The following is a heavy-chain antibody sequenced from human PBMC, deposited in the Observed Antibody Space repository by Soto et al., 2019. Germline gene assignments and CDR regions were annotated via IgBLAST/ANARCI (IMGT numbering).Heavy chain of an antibody. J-gene: IGHJ6*02. CDR1: GYTFTSYG. CDR3: ARVSLVLRFLEWLFDHMDV. D-gene: IGHD3-3*01. V-gene: IGHV1-18*01. Sequence: ASVKVSCKASGYTFTSYGISWVRQAPGQGLEWMGWISAYNGNTNYAQKLQGRVTMTTDTSTSTAYMELRSLRSDDTAVYYCARVSLVLRFLEWLFDHMDVWGQGTTVTVSS. CDR2: ISAYNGNT.